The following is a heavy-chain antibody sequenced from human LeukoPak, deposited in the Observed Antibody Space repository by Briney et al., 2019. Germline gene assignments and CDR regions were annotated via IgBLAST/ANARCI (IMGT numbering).Heavy chain of an antibody. D-gene: IGHD4-11*01. V-gene: IGHV4-59*01. CDR1: GGSISSYY. CDR2: IYYSGST. Sequence: SETLSLTCTVSGGSISSYYWNWIRQPPGKGLEWIGYIYYSGSTNYNPSLKSRVTISVDTSKNQFSLRLTSVTAADTAVYYCARRPGYGNPFDIWGQGTMVTVSS. CDR3: ARRPGYGNPFDI. J-gene: IGHJ3*02.